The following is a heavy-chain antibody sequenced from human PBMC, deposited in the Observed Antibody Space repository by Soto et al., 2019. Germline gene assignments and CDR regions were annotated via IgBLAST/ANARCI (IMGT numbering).Heavy chain of an antibody. CDR1: GGTFSTAA. Sequence: QVQVEQSGAEVTKPGSSVKVSCKASGGTFSTAAISWVRQAPGQGLEWMGGIMPIFRTADYAQKFQVRVPRTAEESTGTDYLELTSLSSEDTAIYYCAIDQDRPLVGGIDYYTMDVRGQETTVSVPS. V-gene: IGHV1-69*12. CDR2: IMPIFRTA. D-gene: IGHD2-2*01. J-gene: IGHJ6*02. CDR3: AIDQDRPLVGGIDYYTMDV.